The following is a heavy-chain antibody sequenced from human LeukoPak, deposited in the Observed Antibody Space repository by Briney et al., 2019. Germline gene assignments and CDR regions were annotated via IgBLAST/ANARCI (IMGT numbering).Heavy chain of an antibody. CDR1: GGSISSGSYY. D-gene: IGHD6-25*01. CDR3: ARAARYFDY. V-gene: IGHV4-61*02. CDR2: IYTSGST. Sequence: SQTLSLTCTVSGGSISSGSYYWSWIRQPAGKGLEWIGRIYTSGSTNYNPSLKSRVTISVDTSKNQFSLKLSSVTAADTAVYYCARAARYFDYWGQGTLVTVSS. J-gene: IGHJ4*02.